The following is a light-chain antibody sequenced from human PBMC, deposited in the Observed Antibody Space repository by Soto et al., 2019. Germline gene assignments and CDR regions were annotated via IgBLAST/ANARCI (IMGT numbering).Light chain of an antibody. J-gene: IGKJ4*01. CDR2: DAS. Sequence: EIVLTQSPATLSLSPGERATLSCRASQSVSSYLAWYQQKPGQAPRLLIYDASNRATGIPARFSASGSATGLTLTIIILEHEDFAVYYCQQRSNWPLITFGGGTKVEIK. CDR3: QQRSNWPLIT. CDR1: QSVSSY. V-gene: IGKV3-11*01.